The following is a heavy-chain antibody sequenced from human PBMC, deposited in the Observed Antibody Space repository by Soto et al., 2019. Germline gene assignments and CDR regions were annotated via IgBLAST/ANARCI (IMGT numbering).Heavy chain of an antibody. D-gene: IGHD3-3*01. J-gene: IGHJ4*02. CDR3: ARQVRDFWSGYPSGSVYV. CDR1: GYSFTSYW. V-gene: IGHV5-10-1*01. Sequence: PGESLKISCKGSGYSFTSYWISWVRQMPGKGLGWMGRIDPSDSYTNYSPSFQGHVTISADKSISTAYLQWSSLKASDTAMYYCARQVRDFWSGYPSGSVYVWGQGTLVTVSS. CDR2: IDPSDSYT.